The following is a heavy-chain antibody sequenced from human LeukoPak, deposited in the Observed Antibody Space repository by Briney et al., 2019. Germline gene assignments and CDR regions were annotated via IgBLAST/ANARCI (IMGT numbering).Heavy chain of an antibody. CDR2: IKSKTDGGTT. V-gene: IGHV3-15*01. CDR1: GFTFSNAW. J-gene: IGHJ4*02. CDR3: TTGDYDYVWGSYRYVDY. D-gene: IGHD3-16*02. Sequence: GGSLRLSCAASGFTFSNAWMSWVRQAPGKGLEWVGRIKSKTDGGTTDYAAPVKGRFTISRDDSKNTLYLQMNSLKTEDTAVCYCTTGDYDYVWGSYRYVDYWGQGTLVTVSS.